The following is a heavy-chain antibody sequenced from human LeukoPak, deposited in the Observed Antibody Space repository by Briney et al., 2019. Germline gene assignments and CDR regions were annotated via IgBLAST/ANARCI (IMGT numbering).Heavy chain of an antibody. J-gene: IGHJ4*02. CDR3: AERGVVVRVILVGFHKEAYYFDS. Sequence: PGGSLRLSCAASGITLSNYGMTWVRQAPGKGLEWVAGISDSGGSTNYADSVKGRFTISRDNPKNTLYLQMNSLRAEDTAVYFCAERGVVVRVILVGFHKEAYYFDSWGQGALVTVSS. V-gene: IGHV3-23*01. D-gene: IGHD3-10*01. CDR2: ISDSGGST. CDR1: GITLSNYG.